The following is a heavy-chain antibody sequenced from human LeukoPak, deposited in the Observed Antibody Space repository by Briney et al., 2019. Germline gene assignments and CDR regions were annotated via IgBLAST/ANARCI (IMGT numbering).Heavy chain of an antibody. CDR1: GFTFSNYW. Sequence: PGGSLRLSCAASGFTFSNYWMSWVRQAPGKGLEWVANTQQEGSETYYVDSVKGRFTISRDNAKDSLYLQMNSLRAEDTAVYYCARDKVVGATYFDYWGHGTLVTVSS. V-gene: IGHV3-7*01. D-gene: IGHD1-26*01. J-gene: IGHJ4*01. CDR3: ARDKVVGATYFDY. CDR2: TQQEGSET.